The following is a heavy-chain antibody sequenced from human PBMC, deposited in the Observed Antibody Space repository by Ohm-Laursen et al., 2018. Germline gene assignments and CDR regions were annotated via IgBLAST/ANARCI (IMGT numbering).Heavy chain of an antibody. CDR2: ISSSGSRI. Sequence: SLRLSCAASGFTFSDYYMNWIRQAPGKGLEWVSQISSSGSRIYYVDSVKGRFTISRDNAKNSLHLQMSSLSTEDTAIYYCARQGTWNYERIDYWGQGILVTVSS. D-gene: IGHD1-7*01. V-gene: IGHV3-11*01. CDR3: ARQGTWNYERIDY. CDR1: GFTFSDYY. J-gene: IGHJ4*02.